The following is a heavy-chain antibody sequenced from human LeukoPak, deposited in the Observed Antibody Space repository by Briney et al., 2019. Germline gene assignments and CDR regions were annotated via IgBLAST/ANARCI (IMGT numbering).Heavy chain of an antibody. J-gene: IGHJ3*02. V-gene: IGHV3-48*03. Sequence: GGSLRLSCAASGFTFSSYEMNWVSQAPGKGLECISYISSSVSTIYYADSVKGRFTICRDNAKNSLYLQMNSLRAEDPAVYYCAGAYGSGSFDDAFDIWGQGTMVTVSS. CDR3: AGAYGSGSFDDAFDI. CDR1: GFTFSSYE. D-gene: IGHD3-10*01. CDR2: ISSSVSTI.